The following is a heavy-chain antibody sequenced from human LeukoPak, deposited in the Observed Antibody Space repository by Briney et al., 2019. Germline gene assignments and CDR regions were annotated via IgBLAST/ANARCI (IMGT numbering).Heavy chain of an antibody. D-gene: IGHD3/OR15-3a*01. J-gene: IGHJ4*02. CDR2: IAYDGSIE. CDR3: ARDWTLGPPDYFDY. CDR1: GFTFTSYT. V-gene: IGHV3-30*04. Sequence: SGGSLGLSCVASGFTFTSYTVHWVRQAPGKGLEWVAVIAYDGSIEFYADSVRGRFTISRDNSMHTLYLQMNSLRAEGTAVYYCARDWTLGPPDYFDYWGQGTLVTVSS.